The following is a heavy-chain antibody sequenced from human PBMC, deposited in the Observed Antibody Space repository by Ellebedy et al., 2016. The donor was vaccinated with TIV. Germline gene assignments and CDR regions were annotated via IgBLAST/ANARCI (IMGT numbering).Heavy chain of an antibody. Sequence: GESLKISXAASGFTFSSYAMSWVRQAPGKGLEWVSAISGSGGSTYYADSVKGRFTISRDNSKNTLYLQMNSLRAEDTAVYYCAKDTRYYYGSGSPFDYWGQGTLVTVSS. D-gene: IGHD3-10*01. V-gene: IGHV3-23*01. CDR2: ISGSGGST. CDR3: AKDTRYYYGSGSPFDY. CDR1: GFTFSSYA. J-gene: IGHJ4*02.